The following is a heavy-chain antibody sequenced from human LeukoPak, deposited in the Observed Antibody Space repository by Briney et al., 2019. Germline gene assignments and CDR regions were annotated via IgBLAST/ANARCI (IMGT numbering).Heavy chain of an antibody. V-gene: IGHV4-59*01. Sequence: SETLSLTCTVSGGSISSYYWSWIRQPPGKGLEWIGYIYYSGSTNYNPSLKSRVTISVDTSKNQFPLKLSSVTAADTAVYYCARGRENSFDPWGQGTLVTVSS. CDR3: ARGRENSFDP. CDR1: GGSISSYY. J-gene: IGHJ5*02. D-gene: IGHD1-26*01. CDR2: IYYSGST.